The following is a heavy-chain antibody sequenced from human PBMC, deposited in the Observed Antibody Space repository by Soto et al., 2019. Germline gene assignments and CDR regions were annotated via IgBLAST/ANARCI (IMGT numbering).Heavy chain of an antibody. D-gene: IGHD2-2*01. J-gene: IGHJ4*02. CDR2: IDPSDSYT. CDR3: TKQGGHQPIDD. V-gene: IGHV5-10-1*01. CDR1: GYNFISYW. Sequence: PGESLKISCKASGYNFISYWINWVRQKPGKGLEWMGRIDPSDSYTNYSPSFQGHVTISADKSISTAYLQWSSLKALDTAMYYCTKQGGHQPIDDWSQGTLVTVSS.